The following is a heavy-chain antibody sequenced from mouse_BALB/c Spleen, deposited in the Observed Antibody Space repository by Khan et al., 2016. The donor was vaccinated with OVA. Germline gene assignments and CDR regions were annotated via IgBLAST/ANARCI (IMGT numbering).Heavy chain of an antibody. J-gene: IGHJ3*01. Sequence: VQLQQSGAELVQPGASVKLSCKASGYTFTSYYMYWVKQRPGQGLEWIGGINPSDGGTNFNEKFKSKATLTVDKSSSTAYMQLSSLTSEDSAVYYCARTGWAAFAYWGQGTLVTVSA. CDR3: ARTGWAAFAY. CDR1: GYTFTSYY. V-gene: IGHV1S81*02. CDR2: INPSDGGT. D-gene: IGHD1-1*02.